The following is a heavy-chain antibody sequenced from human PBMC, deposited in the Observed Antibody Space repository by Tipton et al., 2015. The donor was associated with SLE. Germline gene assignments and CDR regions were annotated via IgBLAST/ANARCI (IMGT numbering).Heavy chain of an antibody. D-gene: IGHD3-10*01. J-gene: IGHJ2*01. CDR1: GFTFSIYG. CDR3: ARLYYSWGRYFDL. Sequence: SLRLSCAASGFTFSIYGMHWVRQAPGRGLEWVANIKQDGSVMWYVDSVKGRFTTSRDNARSVLYLQMDDLRVEDTAVYYCARLYYSWGRYFDLWGRSNRVTVSS. V-gene: IGHV3-7*01. CDR2: IKQDGSVM.